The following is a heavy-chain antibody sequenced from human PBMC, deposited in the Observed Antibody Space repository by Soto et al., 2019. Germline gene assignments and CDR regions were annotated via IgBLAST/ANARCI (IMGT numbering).Heavy chain of an antibody. D-gene: IGHD2-2*01. CDR1: GGTFSSYT. CDR3: ARTPYCSSTSCSYYYYYMDV. V-gene: IGHV1-69*02. CDR2: IIPILGIA. Sequence: SVKVSCKASGGTFSSYTISWVRQAPGQGLEWMGRIIPILGIANYAQKFQGRVTITADKSTSTAYMELSSLRSEDTAVYYCARTPYCSSTSCSYYYYYMDVWGKGTTVTVSS. J-gene: IGHJ6*03.